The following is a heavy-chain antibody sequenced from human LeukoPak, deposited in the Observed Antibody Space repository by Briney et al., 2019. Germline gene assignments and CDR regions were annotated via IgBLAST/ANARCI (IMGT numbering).Heavy chain of an antibody. D-gene: IGHD2/OR15-2a*01. V-gene: IGHV4-4*02. CDR3: TRENRPFCPFAY. CDR2: ISHSGTT. J-gene: IGHJ4*02. Sequence: PSETLSLTCGVSRGSIDITNYWSWVRQAPGKGLEWIGEISHSGTTNYNPSLRSRVTMFLDRANNQFSLSLTSVTAADSAVYYCTRENRPFCPFAYWGQGVLVTVSS. CDR1: RGSIDITNY.